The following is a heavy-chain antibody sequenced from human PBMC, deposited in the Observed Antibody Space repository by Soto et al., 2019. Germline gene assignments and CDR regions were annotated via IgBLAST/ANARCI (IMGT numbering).Heavy chain of an antibody. CDR3: ARDPGSLKSLWFGELEDGDYYYGMDV. CDR2: IIPIFGTA. V-gene: IGHV1-69*06. Sequence: SVKVSCKASGGTFSSYAISWVRQAPGQGLEWMGGIIPIFGTANYAQKFQGRVTITADKSTSTAYMELSSLRSEDTAVYYCARDPGSLKSLWFGELEDGDYYYGMDVWGQGTTVTVSS. J-gene: IGHJ6*02. CDR1: GGTFSSYA. D-gene: IGHD3-10*01.